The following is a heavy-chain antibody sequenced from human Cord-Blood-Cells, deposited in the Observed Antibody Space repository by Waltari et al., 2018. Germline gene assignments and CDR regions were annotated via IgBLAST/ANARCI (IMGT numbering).Heavy chain of an antibody. Sequence: QVQLVQSGAEVKKPGSSVKVSCKASGGTCSSYAIRWVRQARGPGLEWMGGIIPIFGTANYAQKFQGRVTITADESTSTAYMELSSLRSEDTAVYYCAREVHSSSWYDYWGQGTLVTVSS. CDR1: GGTCSSYA. CDR2: IIPIFGTA. J-gene: IGHJ4*02. D-gene: IGHD6-13*01. CDR3: AREVHSSSWYDY. V-gene: IGHV1-69*01.